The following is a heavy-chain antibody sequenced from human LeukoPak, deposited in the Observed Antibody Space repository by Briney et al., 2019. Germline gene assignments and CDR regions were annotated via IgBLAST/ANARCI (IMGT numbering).Heavy chain of an antibody. Sequence: PGGSLRLSCAASGFTFSSYGMQWVRQAPGKGLEGVAVISYEGSNKYYADSVTGRFTISRDNSMNTLYLQMNSLRDEDTAVYYCAQAWRWLQLNYWGQGTLVTVSS. J-gene: IGHJ4*02. CDR3: AQAWRWLQLNY. CDR1: GFTFSSYG. CDR2: ISYEGSNK. V-gene: IGHV3-30*18. D-gene: IGHD5-24*01.